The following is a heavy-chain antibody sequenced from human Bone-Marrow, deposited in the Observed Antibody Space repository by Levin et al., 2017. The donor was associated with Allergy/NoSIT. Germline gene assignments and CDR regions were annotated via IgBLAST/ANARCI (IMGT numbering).Heavy chain of an antibody. J-gene: IGHJ6*02. CDR1: GFTFSSYA. Sequence: GESLKISCAASGFTFSSYAMHWVRQAPGKGLEWVAVVLYDGSNEFYADSVKGRFTVSRDNSKSTLYLQMNSLRPEDTAVYYCAKRGHLMKGMDVWGQGTTVTVSS. V-gene: IGHV3-30*18. CDR3: AKRGHLMKGMDV. CDR2: VLYDGSNE.